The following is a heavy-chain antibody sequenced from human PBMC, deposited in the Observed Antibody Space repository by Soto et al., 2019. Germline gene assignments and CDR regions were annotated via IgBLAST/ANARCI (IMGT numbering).Heavy chain of an antibody. V-gene: IGHV2-5*02. J-gene: IGHJ5*02. CDR1: GFSLSTSVVG. D-gene: IGHD5-18*01. CDR3: AHFPGEYSFSS. CDR2: IYWDDGK. Sequence: QITLKESGPTLVKPTQTLTLTCTFSGFSLSTSVVGVSWIRQPPGKALEWLALIYWDDGKRYNSSLNSRLTITKASPNNQVVLTMTNMDPVDTGTYFCAHFPGEYSFSSWGQGSLVTVSS.